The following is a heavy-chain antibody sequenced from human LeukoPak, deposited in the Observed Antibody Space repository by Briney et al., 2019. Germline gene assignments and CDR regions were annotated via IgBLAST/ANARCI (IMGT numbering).Heavy chain of an antibody. V-gene: IGHV4-59*08. Sequence: SETLSLTCTVSGGSVDSYYWTWIRQPPGKGLEWIGYAYYSGTTYYNPSLKSRVTISVDTSKIQFSLKLSSVTAADTAVYYCARHPRSYYGSGELFPFDQWGQGTLVTVSS. CDR1: GGSVDSYY. J-gene: IGHJ4*02. CDR2: AYYSGTT. D-gene: IGHD3-10*01. CDR3: ARHPRSYYGSGELFPFDQ.